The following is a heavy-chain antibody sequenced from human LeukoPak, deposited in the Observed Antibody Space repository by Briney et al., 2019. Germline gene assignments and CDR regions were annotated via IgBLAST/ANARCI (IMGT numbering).Heavy chain of an antibody. Sequence: SGGSLRLSCAASGFTFSSYAMSWVRQAPGKGLEWVSAISGSGGSTYYADSVKGRFTISRDNSKNTLYLQMNSLRADDTAVYYCARVRSSGSPLDYWGQGTLVTVSS. D-gene: IGHD3-22*01. CDR2: ISGSGGST. V-gene: IGHV3-23*01. J-gene: IGHJ4*02. CDR1: GFTFSSYA. CDR3: ARVRSSGSPLDY.